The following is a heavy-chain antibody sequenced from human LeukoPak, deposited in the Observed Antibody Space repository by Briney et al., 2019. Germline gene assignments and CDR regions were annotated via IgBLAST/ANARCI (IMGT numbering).Heavy chain of an antibody. V-gene: IGHV3-74*01. CDR3: ARSTHYYDYFMDV. CDR1: GFTFSSYW. Sequence: GGSLRLSCAASGFTFSSYWMHWVRQAPGQALVWVSRINSDGSSTSYADSVKGRFTISRDNAKNTLYLQMNSLRAEDTAVYYCARSTHYYDYFMDVWGKGTTVTVSS. D-gene: IGHD2/OR15-2a*01. J-gene: IGHJ6*03. CDR2: INSDGSST.